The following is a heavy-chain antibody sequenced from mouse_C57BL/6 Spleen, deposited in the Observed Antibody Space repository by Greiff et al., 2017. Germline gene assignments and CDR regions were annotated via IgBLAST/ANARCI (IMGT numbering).Heavy chain of an antibody. D-gene: IGHD2-3*01. CDR2: ISSGGDYI. CDR1: GFTFSSYA. CDR3: TRERDYDGYYAWFAY. J-gene: IGHJ3*01. Sequence: EVMLVESGEGLVKPGGSLKLSCAASGFTFSSYAMSWVRQTPEKRLEWVAYISSGGDYIYYADTVKGRFTISRDNARNTLYLQMSSLKSEDTAMYYCTRERDYDGYYAWFAYWGQGTLVTVSA. V-gene: IGHV5-9-1*02.